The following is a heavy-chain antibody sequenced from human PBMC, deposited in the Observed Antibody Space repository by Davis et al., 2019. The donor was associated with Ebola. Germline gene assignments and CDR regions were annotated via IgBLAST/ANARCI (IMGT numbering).Heavy chain of an antibody. CDR1: GYDFTSSW. Sequence: GESLKISCKGSGYDFTSSWVAWVRLMPGKGLEWMGIIFPRDSDTRYSPSFQGHVTISADKSIKTAFLEWSSLKASDTAMYYCASLRRTITGMDDAFDIWGQGTMVTVSS. D-gene: IGHD5-24*01. CDR3: ASLRRTITGMDDAFDI. CDR2: IFPRDSDT. J-gene: IGHJ3*02. V-gene: IGHV5-51*01.